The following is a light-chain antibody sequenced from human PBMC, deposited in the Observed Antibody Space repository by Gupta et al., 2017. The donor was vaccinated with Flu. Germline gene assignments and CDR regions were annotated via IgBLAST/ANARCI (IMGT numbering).Light chain of an antibody. CDR3: QRSYNGPPYS. CDR1: QGISSY. CDR2: SAS. V-gene: IGKV1-27*01. J-gene: IGKJ2*03. Sequence: SLSVSVGDRVTITCRASQGISSYLDWYRQKPGKAPKLLMYSASNWHSGVPSRFSGSGSGTDFTLTISSLQSEDVATYYGQRSYNGPPYSFGQGTKVEIK.